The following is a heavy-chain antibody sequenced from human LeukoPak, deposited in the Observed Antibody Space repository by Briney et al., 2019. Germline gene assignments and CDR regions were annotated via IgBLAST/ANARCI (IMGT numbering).Heavy chain of an antibody. CDR1: GFTLSSYA. D-gene: IGHD2-15*01. V-gene: IGHV3-13*01. CDR2: IGTAGDT. Sequence: GGSLRLSCATSGFTLSSYAMHWVRQATGKGLEWVSAIGTAGDTYYPGSVKGRFTISRENAKNSLSLQMNSLRAEGTAVYYCARDDGDCSGDGCFDAFDIWGQGTMVTVSS. CDR3: ARDDGDCSGDGCFDAFDI. J-gene: IGHJ3*02.